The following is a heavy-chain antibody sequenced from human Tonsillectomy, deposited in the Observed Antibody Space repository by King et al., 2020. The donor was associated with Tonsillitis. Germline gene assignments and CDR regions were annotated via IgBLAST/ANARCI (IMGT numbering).Heavy chain of an antibody. CDR3: ARHPIWWSDRRSVWFDP. V-gene: IGHV4-39*07. CDR1: GDSIRTDNYL. D-gene: IGHD2-8*02. J-gene: IGHJ5*02. CDR2: ILHSGNT. Sequence: QLQESGPGLVKPSETLSLSCSVSGDSIRTDNYLWGWIRQPPGQGLEWIGSILHSGNTYYNPSLRSRVTISVDTSKNRFSLKVRSVTAADTAVYYCARHPIWWSDRRSVWFDPWGQGTLVTVSS.